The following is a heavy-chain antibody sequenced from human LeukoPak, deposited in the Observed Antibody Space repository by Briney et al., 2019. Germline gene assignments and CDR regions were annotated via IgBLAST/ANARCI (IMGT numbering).Heavy chain of an antibody. D-gene: IGHD3-10*01. CDR1: GFTFSTYG. Sequence: GGTLRLSCAASGFTFSTYGMSWVRQSPGKGLEWVATIHQDGSETYYVDSVRGRFTISRDNAKNSLYLQMSSLRAEDTAVYFCARPYYYSSGSFPYWGQGTQVTVSS. CDR3: ARPYYYSSGSFPY. CDR2: IHQDGSET. J-gene: IGHJ4*02. V-gene: IGHV3-7*01.